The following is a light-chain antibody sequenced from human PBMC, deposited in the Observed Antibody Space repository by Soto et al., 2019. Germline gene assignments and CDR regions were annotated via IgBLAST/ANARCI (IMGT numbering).Light chain of an antibody. V-gene: IGKV3-11*01. Sequence: TQSPTTLSASVGDRVTITCRASQSISSLLAWYQQKPGKAPKLLIYGASSRATGIPARFSGSGSGTDFTLTISSLEPEDFAVYYCQQRSNWPLTFGGGTKVDIK. CDR2: GAS. J-gene: IGKJ4*01. CDR1: QSISSL. CDR3: QQRSNWPLT.